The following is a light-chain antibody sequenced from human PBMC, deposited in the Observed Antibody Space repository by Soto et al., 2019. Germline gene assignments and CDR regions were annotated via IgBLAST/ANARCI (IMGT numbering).Light chain of an antibody. CDR2: DAS. Sequence: EIVLTQPPVTLSLSPGERATLPCRASQSVSNYLAWYQQKPGQTPRLLIYDASNRATGIPDRFSGSRSGTDFTLTISSLEPEDFAVYYCQQRSIWPLTCGGGTQVDIK. CDR3: QQRSIWPLT. J-gene: IGKJ4*01. V-gene: IGKV3-11*01. CDR1: QSVSNY.